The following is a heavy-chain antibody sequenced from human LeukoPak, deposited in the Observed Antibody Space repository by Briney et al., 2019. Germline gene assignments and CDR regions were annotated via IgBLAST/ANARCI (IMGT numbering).Heavy chain of an antibody. Sequence: GGSLRLSCAASGFNFIDYSMNWVRQALGKALEWISYIGISSGNTKYADSVKGRFTISRDKARNSLYLQMNSLRVEDAAVYYCARDHRYAFDNWGHGTLVTVSS. CDR3: ARDHRYAFDN. CDR2: IGISSGNT. V-gene: IGHV3-48*01. J-gene: IGHJ4*01. CDR1: GFNFIDYS. D-gene: IGHD5-12*01.